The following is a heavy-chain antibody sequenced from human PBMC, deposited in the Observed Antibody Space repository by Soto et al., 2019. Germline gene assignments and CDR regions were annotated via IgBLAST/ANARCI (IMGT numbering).Heavy chain of an antibody. Sequence: QVQLVQSGAEVKKHGASVKVSCKASGYTFTSYYMHWVRQAPGQGLEWMGIINPSGGSTSYAQKFQGRVTMTRDTSTSTVYMELSSLRSEDTAVYYCARDYDSSGYPRYYFDYWGQGTLVTVSS. CDR2: INPSGGST. D-gene: IGHD3-22*01. J-gene: IGHJ4*02. V-gene: IGHV1-46*03. CDR1: GYTFTSYY. CDR3: ARDYDSSGYPRYYFDY.